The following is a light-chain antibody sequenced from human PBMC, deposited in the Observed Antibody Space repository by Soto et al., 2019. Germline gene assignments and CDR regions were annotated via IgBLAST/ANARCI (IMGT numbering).Light chain of an antibody. CDR2: AAS. CDR3: QQYNNWPPI. V-gene: IGKV3-15*01. J-gene: IGKJ3*01. Sequence: EIVMTQSPATLSVSPGERATLSCRASQSVSSNLAWYQHKPGQTPRLLIYAASTRATGIPARFSGSGSGTEFTLTISSLQSEDLAVYYCQQYNNWPPIFGPGTKVDIK. CDR1: QSVSSN.